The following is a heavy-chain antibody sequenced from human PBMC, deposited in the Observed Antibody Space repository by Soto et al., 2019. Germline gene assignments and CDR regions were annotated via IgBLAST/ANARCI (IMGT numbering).Heavy chain of an antibody. V-gene: IGHV4-39*07. D-gene: IGHD4-17*01. CDR1: GGSISSSSYY. CDR2: IYYSGST. CDR3: ARDHSGDYGDYYYYYYYMDV. J-gene: IGHJ6*03. Sequence: SETLSLTCTVSGGSISSSSYYWGWIRQPPGKGLEWIGSIYYSGSTYYNPSLKSRVTISVDTSKNQFSLKLNSVTAAVTAVYYCARDHSGDYGDYYYYYYYMDVWGKGTTVTVSS.